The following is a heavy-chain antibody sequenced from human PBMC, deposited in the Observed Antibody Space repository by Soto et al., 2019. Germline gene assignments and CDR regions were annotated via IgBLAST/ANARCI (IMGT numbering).Heavy chain of an antibody. CDR1: GFTFSNAW. D-gene: IGHD3-22*01. J-gene: IGHJ6*02. Sequence: GGSLRLSCAASGFTFSNAWMSWVRQAPGKGLEWVGRIKSKTDGGTTDYAAHVKGRFTISREDSKNTLYLQMNSLKTEDTAVYYCTTDHPGADDSSGYYYYYGMDVWGQGTTVTVSS. CDR2: IKSKTDGGTT. CDR3: TTDHPGADDSSGYYYYYGMDV. V-gene: IGHV3-15*01.